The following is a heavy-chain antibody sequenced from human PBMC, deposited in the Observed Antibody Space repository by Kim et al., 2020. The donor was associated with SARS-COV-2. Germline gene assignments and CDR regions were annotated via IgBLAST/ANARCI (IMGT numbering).Heavy chain of an antibody. CDR3: ARGPKLYDSSGYYYPFDY. V-gene: IGHV4-34*01. D-gene: IGHD3-22*01. CDR1: GGSFSGYY. Sequence: SETLSLTCAVYGGSFSGYYWSWIRQPPGKGLEWIGEINHSGSTNYNPSLKSRVTISVDTSKNQFSLKLSSVTAADTAVYYCARGPKLYDSSGYYYPFDYWGQGTLVTVSS. J-gene: IGHJ4*02. CDR2: INHSGST.